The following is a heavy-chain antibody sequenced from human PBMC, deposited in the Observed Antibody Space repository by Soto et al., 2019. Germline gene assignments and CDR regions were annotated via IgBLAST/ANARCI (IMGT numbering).Heavy chain of an antibody. CDR2: IYDSGST. J-gene: IGHJ4*02. CDR3: ARDSPGGNPPAN. CDR1: GGSISSYY. Sequence: PSETLSLTCSVSGGSISSYYWSWIRQPPGKGLEWIGYIYDSGSTNYNPSLKSRVTISVDTSKNQFSLKMSSVTAADTAVYYCARDSPGGNPPANWGQGTLVTVSS. D-gene: IGHD2-15*01. V-gene: IGHV4-59*01.